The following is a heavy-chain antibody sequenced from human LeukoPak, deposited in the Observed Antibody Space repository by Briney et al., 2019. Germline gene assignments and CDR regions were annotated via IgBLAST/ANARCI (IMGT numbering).Heavy chain of an antibody. D-gene: IGHD6-13*01. V-gene: IGHV6-1*01. CDR3: ARDRSRYSSSWYRPTRHYFDY. Sequence: SQTLSLTFAISGDSVSSNSAAWNWIRQSPSRGLEWLGRTYYRSKRYNDYAVSVKSRITINPDTSKNQFSLQLNSVTPEDTAVYYCARDRSRYSSSWYRPTRHYFDYWGQGTLVTVSS. CDR2: TYYRSKRYN. J-gene: IGHJ4*02. CDR1: GDSVSSNSAA.